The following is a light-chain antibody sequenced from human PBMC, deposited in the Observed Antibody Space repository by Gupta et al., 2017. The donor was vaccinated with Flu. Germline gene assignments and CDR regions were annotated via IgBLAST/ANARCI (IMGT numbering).Light chain of an antibody. J-gene: IGLJ1*01. V-gene: IGLV3-1*01. CDR1: RLGEKF. CDR2: QDK. Sequence: SYEVTQPPSVSVSPGQTASITCSGDRLGEKFVCWYQQKPGQSPMLVIYQDKRRPSGIPARFSGSRSGNTHTLTITATQPMDEADYYCQAWDSHTTVFGPGTKVTVL. CDR3: QAWDSHTTV.